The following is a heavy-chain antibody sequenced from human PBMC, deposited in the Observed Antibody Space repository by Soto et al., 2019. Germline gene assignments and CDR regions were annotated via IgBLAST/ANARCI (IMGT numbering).Heavy chain of an antibody. CDR3: ARGIEGWYQGRYYYGMDV. CDR2: IYYSGST. D-gene: IGHD6-19*01. J-gene: IGHJ6*02. V-gene: IGHV4-61*01. Sequence: QVQLQESGPGLVKPSETLSLTCTVSGGSVSSGSYYWSWIRQPPGKGLEWIGYIYYSGSTNYNPSLKSGVTISLDTPQTQFALKLSSVTAADTAVYYCARGIEGWYQGRYYYGMDVWGQGTTVTVSS. CDR1: GGSVSSGSYY.